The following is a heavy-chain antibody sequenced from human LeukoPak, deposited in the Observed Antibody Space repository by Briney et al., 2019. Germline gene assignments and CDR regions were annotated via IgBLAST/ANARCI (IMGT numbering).Heavy chain of an antibody. CDR1: GGSFSGYF. J-gene: IGHJ4*02. CDR2: ITPSGST. CDR3: ARGPYDSSGFTVGDLGY. V-gene: IGHV4-34*01. Sequence: SETLSLTCVVYGGSFSGYFWSWIRQPPGKGLEWIGEITPSGSTNYSPSLKSRVSISIDTYKKKLSLRLTSVTAADTAVYYCARGPYDSSGFTVGDLGYWGQGTLVTVSS. D-gene: IGHD3-22*01.